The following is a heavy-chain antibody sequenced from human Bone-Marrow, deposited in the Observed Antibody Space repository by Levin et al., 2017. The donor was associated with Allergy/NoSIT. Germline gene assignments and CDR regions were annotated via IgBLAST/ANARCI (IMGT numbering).Heavy chain of an antibody. CDR2: INADKQNT. J-gene: IGHJ6*02. D-gene: IGHD6-13*01. CDR1: GYTLSTYA. Sequence: GESLKISCRASGYTLSTYALHWVRQVPGQSLEWLGWINADKQNTRYSEKFLGRLSIIRDTSANTAYMELSGLTSEDTGSYFCARDPVKQVLADSSYSNGLDVWGQGTTVIVSS. V-gene: IGHV1-3*01. CDR3: ARDPVKQVLADSSYSNGLDV.